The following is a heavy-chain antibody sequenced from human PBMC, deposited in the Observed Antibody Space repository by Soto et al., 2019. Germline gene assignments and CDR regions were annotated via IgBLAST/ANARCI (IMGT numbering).Heavy chain of an antibody. V-gene: IGHV3-23*01. J-gene: IGHJ4*02. CDR1: AFTFNNYA. CDR3: AKSRYSDSSGDFYDY. CDR2: IGGSGRTT. Sequence: EVQLLESGGGLVQPGGSLSLSCAASAFTFNNYAMNWVRQAPGKGLEWVAGIGGSGRTTYYADSVKGRFTISRDNSNNTLFLQMNSLRAEDTAVYYCAKSRYSDSSGDFYDYWGQGTLVTVSS. D-gene: IGHD3-22*01.